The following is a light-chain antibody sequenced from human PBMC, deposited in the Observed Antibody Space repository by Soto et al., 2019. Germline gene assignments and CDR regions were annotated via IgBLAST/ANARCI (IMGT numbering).Light chain of an antibody. J-gene: IGKJ1*01. CDR1: QNTRGY. CDR2: AAS. CDR3: QQSYSTPWT. Sequence: DIQMTQSPSSLSASVRDRVTITCRASQNTRGYLNWYQQKPGKAPKLLIYAASSLQSGIPSRFSGSGSETDFTLTISSLQPEDFATYYCQQSYSTPWTFGQGTRWIS. V-gene: IGKV1-39*01.